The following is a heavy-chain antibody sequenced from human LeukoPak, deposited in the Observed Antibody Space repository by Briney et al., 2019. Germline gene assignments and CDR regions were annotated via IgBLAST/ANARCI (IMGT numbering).Heavy chain of an antibody. J-gene: IGHJ2*01. V-gene: IGHV3-30*18. CDR1: GFTFSSYA. CDR2: ISYDGGNK. D-gene: IGHD3-9*01. Sequence: GGSLRLSCAASGFTFSSYAMSWVRQAPGKGLEWVALISYDGGNKYYADSVKGRFTISRDNSKNTLYLQMNTLRAEDTAVYYCAKELTGWYFDLWGRGTLVTVSS. CDR3: AKELTGWYFDL.